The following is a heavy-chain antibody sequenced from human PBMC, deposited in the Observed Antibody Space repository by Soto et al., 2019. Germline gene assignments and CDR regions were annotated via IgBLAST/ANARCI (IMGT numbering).Heavy chain of an antibody. V-gene: IGHV2-5*02. D-gene: IGHD6-19*01. J-gene: IGHJ4*02. CDR1: GFSLSASGAG. CDR3: AHGPHWGSGYYWDS. CDR2: IYWDGGE. Sequence: QITLKESGPALVKPTETLTLTCSFSGFSLSASGAGVGWIRQPPGKALEWLALIYWDGGERYSPSLKSRLTVTKDTSINHVVLTLTNVDPVATGTYYCAHGPHWGSGYYWDSWGQGTRVTVSS.